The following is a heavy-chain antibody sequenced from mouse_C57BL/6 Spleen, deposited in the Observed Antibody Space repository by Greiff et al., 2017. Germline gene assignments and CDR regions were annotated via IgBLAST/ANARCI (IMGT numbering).Heavy chain of an antibody. CDR2: ISYDGSN. D-gene: IGHD1-1*01. J-gene: IGHJ2*01. Sequence: EVKLMESGPGLVKPSQSLSLTCSVTGYSITSGYYWNWIRQFPGNKLEWMGYISYDGSNNYNPSLKNRISITRDTSKNQFFLKLNSVTTEDTATYYCARDGRILYYGGDYWGQGTTLTVSS. CDR1: GYSITSGYY. CDR3: ARDGRILYYGGDY. V-gene: IGHV3-6*01.